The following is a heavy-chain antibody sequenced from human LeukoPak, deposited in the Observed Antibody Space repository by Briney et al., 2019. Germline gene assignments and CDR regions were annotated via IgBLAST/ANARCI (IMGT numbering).Heavy chain of an antibody. D-gene: IGHD1-26*01. CDR2: IYYSGST. V-gene: IGHV4-59*01. J-gene: IGHJ4*02. CDR1: GGSISSYY. Sequence: SETLSLTCTVSGGSISSYYWSWIRQPPGKGLEWIGYIYYSGSTNYNPSLKSRATISVDTSKNQFSLRLSSVTAVDTAVYYCVRDRELSYWGQGTLVTVSS. CDR3: VRDRELSY.